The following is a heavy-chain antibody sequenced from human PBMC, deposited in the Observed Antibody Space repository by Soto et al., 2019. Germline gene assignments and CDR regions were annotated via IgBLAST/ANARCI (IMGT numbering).Heavy chain of an antibody. CDR1: GYSFNSYW. V-gene: IGHV5-10-1*01. CDR3: ARHEYCSGGSCPYYFGY. CDR2: IDPSDSYT. Sequence: GDSMKISSKGSGYSFNSYWISWVRKMPGKGLEWMGRIDPSDSYTNYSPSFQGHVTISADKSISTAYLQWSSLKASDTAMYYCARHEYCSGGSCPYYFGYCGEGILGTVSS. J-gene: IGHJ4*02. D-gene: IGHD2-15*01.